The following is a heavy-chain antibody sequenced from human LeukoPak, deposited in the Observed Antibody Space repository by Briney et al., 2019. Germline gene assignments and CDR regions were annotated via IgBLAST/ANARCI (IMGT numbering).Heavy chain of an antibody. Sequence: GSLRLSCAASGFTFSTYSMHWVRQAPGKGLEWVAVIWYGGSNTYYADSVKGRFTISRDNSKNTLYLQMNSLRAEDTAVYYCAKGGPTVPKEAANASDIWGQGAVVTVSS. CDR2: IWYGGSNT. D-gene: IGHD2-2*01. CDR3: AKGGPTVPKEAANASDI. J-gene: IGHJ3*02. V-gene: IGHV3-33*06. CDR1: GFTFSTYS.